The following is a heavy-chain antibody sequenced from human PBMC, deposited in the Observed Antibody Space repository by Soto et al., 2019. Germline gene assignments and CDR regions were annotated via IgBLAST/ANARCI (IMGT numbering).Heavy chain of an antibody. CDR1: GFTFSSYG. CDR2: ISYDGSNK. V-gene: IGHV3-30*18. CDR3: AKGDRWVYSSSWYDYYYYGMDV. J-gene: IGHJ6*02. D-gene: IGHD6-13*01. Sequence: GGSLRLSCAASGFTFSSYGMHWVRQAPGKGLEWVAVISYDGSNKYYADSVKGRFTISRDNSKNTLYLQMNSLRAEDTAVYYCAKGDRWVYSSSWYDYYYYGMDVWGQGTTVTVSS.